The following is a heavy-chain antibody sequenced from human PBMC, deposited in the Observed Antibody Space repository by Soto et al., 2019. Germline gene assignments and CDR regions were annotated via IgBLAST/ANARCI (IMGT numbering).Heavy chain of an antibody. D-gene: IGHD2-2*01. Sequence: GGSLRLSGAPPGFTFSSYWMHWVRKAPGKGLVWVSRINSDGSSTSYADSVKGRFTISRDNAKNTLYLQMNSLRAEDTAVYYCARDRGYCSSTSCYAVNWFHPWGQGTLVTVSS. CDR2: INSDGSST. CDR3: ARDRGYCSSTSCYAVNWFHP. V-gene: IGHV3-74*01. J-gene: IGHJ5*02. CDR1: GFTFSSYW.